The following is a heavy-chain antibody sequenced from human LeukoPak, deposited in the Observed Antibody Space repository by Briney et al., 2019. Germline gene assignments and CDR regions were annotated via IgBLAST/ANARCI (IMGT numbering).Heavy chain of an antibody. V-gene: IGHV4-39*01. CDR1: GGSISSSSYY. D-gene: IGHD7-27*01. CDR2: IYYSGST. CDR3: ARLSGAGRDY. Sequence: SETLSLTCTVSGGSISSSSYYWGWIRQPPGKGLEWIGSIYYSGSTYYNPSLKSRVTISVDTSKNQFSLKLSSVTAADTAVCYCARLSGAGRDYWGQGTLVTVSS. J-gene: IGHJ4*02.